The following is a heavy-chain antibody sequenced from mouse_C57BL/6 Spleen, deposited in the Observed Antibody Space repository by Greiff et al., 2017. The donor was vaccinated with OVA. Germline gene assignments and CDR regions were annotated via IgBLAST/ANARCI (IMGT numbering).Heavy chain of an antibody. CDR1: GFTFTAYY. Sequence: EVKLQESGGGLVQPGGSLSLSCAASGFTFTAYYMSWVRQPPGKALEWLGFIRNKANGYTTEYSASVKGRFTIASYNSQSIIYLQMHALGAEYSASYYCARYALYDYDGGYFDVWGTGTTVTVSS. CDR3: ARYALYDYDGGYFDV. V-gene: IGHV7-3*01. J-gene: IGHJ1*03. CDR2: IRNKANGYTT. D-gene: IGHD2-4*01.